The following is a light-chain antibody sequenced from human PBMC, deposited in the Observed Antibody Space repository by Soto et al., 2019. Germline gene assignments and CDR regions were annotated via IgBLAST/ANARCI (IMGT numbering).Light chain of an antibody. V-gene: IGLV2-14*01. Sequence: QSALTQPASVSGSPGQSIAISCTGTSSDVGSYNSVSWYQQFPGKAPKLILYAVTNRPSGVSNRFSGSKSGNTASLTISGLQAEDEADYFCSSYTTSSTVLFGGGTKVTVL. CDR1: SSDVGSYNS. CDR3: SSYTTSSTVL. J-gene: IGLJ3*02. CDR2: AVT.